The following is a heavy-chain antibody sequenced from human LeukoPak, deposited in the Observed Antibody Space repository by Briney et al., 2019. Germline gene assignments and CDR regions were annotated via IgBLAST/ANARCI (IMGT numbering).Heavy chain of an antibody. CDR1: GYTFTGYY. CDR3: ARVGYDSGAVDY. Sequence: ATVKVSCKASGYTFTGYYMHWVRQAPGQGLEWMGWINPNSGGTNYAQKFQGRVTMTRDTSISTAYMELSRLRSDDTAVYYCARVGYDSGAVDYWGQGTLVTVSS. CDR2: INPNSGGT. V-gene: IGHV1-2*02. D-gene: IGHD5-12*01. J-gene: IGHJ4*02.